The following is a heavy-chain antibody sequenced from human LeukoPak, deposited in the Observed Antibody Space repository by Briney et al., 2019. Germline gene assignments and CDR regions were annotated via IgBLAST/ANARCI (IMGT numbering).Heavy chain of an antibody. CDR2: ISSSSSYI. J-gene: IGHJ4*02. CDR1: GFTFSSYS. D-gene: IGHD3-22*01. V-gene: IGHV3-21*04. Sequence: GGSLRLSCAASGFTFSSYSMNWVRQAPGKGLEWVSSISSSSSYIYYADSVKGRFTISRDNAKNSLYLQMNSLRAEDTALYYCAKAVDYYDSSGPDYWGQGTLVTVSS. CDR3: AKAVDYYDSSGPDY.